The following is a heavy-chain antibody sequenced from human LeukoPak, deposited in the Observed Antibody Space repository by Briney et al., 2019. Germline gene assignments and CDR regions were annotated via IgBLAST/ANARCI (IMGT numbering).Heavy chain of an antibody. Sequence: PGGSQRLSCAASGFTFSSDSMNWVRQAPGKGLEWVSSISSSSSYIYYADSVKGRFTISRDNAKNSLYLQMNSLRAEDTAVYYCARDRSTDTANWFDPWGQGTLVTVSS. D-gene: IGHD5-18*01. J-gene: IGHJ5*02. CDR3: ARDRSTDTANWFDP. CDR1: GFTFSSDS. CDR2: ISSSSSYI. V-gene: IGHV3-21*01.